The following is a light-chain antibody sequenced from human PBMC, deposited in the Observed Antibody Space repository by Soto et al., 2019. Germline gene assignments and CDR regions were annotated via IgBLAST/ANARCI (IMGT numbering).Light chain of an antibody. CDR3: QTWGTGIQM. CDR1: SGHSSYA. Sequence: QSVLTQSPSASASLGASVKLTCTLSSGHSSYAIAWHQQQPEKGPRYLMKLNSDGRHSKGDGIPDRFSGSSSGAERYLTISSLQSEDEADYYCQTWGTGIQMFGGGTKVTVL. CDR2: LNSDGRH. J-gene: IGLJ3*02. V-gene: IGLV4-69*01.